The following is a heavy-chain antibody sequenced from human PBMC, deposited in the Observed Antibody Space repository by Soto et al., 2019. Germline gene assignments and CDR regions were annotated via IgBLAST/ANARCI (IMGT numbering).Heavy chain of an antibody. CDR2: INPNSGGT. CDR3: AREDYYDSSGYYSEGRWFDP. Sequence: ASVKVSCKASGYTFTGYYMHWVRQAPGQGLEWMGWINPNSGGTNYAQKFQGRVTMTRDTSISTAYMELSRLRSDDTAVYYCAREDYYDSSGYYSEGRWFDPWGQGTLVTVSS. CDR1: GYTFTGYY. V-gene: IGHV1-2*02. D-gene: IGHD3-22*01. J-gene: IGHJ5*02.